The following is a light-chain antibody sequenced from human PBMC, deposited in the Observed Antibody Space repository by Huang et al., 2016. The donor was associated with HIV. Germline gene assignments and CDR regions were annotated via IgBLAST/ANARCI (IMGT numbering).Light chain of an antibody. CDR2: AAS. V-gene: IGKV1-12*01. J-gene: IGKJ1*01. CDR3: QLATSFPPWA. CDR1: QDISSW. Sequence: DIQMTQSPSSVSASVGDRVTITCRASQDISSWLAWYQQKPEKAPKLLIYAASSLQSGVPSRCSGTGSGTDFTLTISSLQPEDFATYYCQLATSFPPWAFGQGTKVEIK.